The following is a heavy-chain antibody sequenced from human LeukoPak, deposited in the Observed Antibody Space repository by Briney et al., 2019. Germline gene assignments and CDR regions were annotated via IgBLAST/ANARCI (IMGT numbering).Heavy chain of an antibody. D-gene: IGHD3-10*01. CDR1: GFTFSIYW. CDR2: ISSNGGST. V-gene: IGHV3-64*01. J-gene: IGHJ5*02. CDR3: ARDRDPYYGSGKGWFDP. Sequence: GGSLRLSCAASGFTFSIYWMHWVRQAPGKGLEYVSAISSNGGSTYYANSVKGRFTISRDNSKNTLYLQMGSLRAEDMAVYYCARDRDPYYGSGKGWFDPWGQGTLVTVSS.